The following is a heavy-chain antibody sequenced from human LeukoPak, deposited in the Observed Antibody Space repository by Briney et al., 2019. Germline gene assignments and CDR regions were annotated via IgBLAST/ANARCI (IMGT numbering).Heavy chain of an antibody. CDR2: ISSSSSYI. V-gene: IGHV3-21*01. CDR1: GFTFSNYT. D-gene: IGHD2-21*01. Sequence: GGSLRLPCAASGFTFSNYTMNWVRQAPGKGLEWVSSISSSSSYIYYADSVKGRFTISRDNAKNSLYLQMNSLRAEDTAVYHCARDRLLEDRDFHYYYYMDVWGRGTTVTVSS. CDR3: ARDRLLEDRDFHYYYYMDV. J-gene: IGHJ6*03.